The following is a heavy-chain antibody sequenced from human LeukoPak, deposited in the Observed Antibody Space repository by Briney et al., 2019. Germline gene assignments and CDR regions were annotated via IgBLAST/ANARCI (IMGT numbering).Heavy chain of an antibody. CDR2: ISSSGANT. CDR1: GFTFSSYA. D-gene: IGHD5-12*01. Sequence: QPGGSLRLSCAASGFTFSSYAMSWVRQAPGKGLEWVSSISSSGANTYYADSVKGRFTISRDSSKSTLYLQMNSLRAEDTAVYYCARSSGYDAGGTGYWGQGTLVTVSS. J-gene: IGHJ4*02. CDR3: ARSSGYDAGGTGY. V-gene: IGHV3-23*01.